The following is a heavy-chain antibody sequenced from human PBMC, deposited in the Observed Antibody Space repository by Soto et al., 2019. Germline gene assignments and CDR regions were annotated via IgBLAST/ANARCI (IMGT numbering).Heavy chain of an antibody. CDR3: ARRYSSAFDI. J-gene: IGHJ3*02. CDR2: FYYSGST. CDR1: GGYISNYY. Sequence: SVTLSVTCSVAGGYISNYYWSWIRQPPGKGLEWIGCFYYSGSTNYNPSLKSRVTISVDTSKNQFSLKLSSVTAADTAVYYCARRYSSAFDIWGQGTMVTVSS. V-gene: IGHV4-59*08. D-gene: IGHD6-13*01.